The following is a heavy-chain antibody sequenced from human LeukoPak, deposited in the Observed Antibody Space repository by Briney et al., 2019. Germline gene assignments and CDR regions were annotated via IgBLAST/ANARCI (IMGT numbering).Heavy chain of an antibody. D-gene: IGHD6-6*01. J-gene: IGHJ5*02. V-gene: IGHV4-39*07. CDR1: GXSISSIGYY. CDR2: MYYSGAT. Sequence: PSETLSLTCTVSGXSISSIGYYWGWIRQPPEKGLEGIGSMYYSGATYYNPSLKSRVTISVDTSKNQFSLKLSSVTAADTAAYYCARWTRPPGYNWFDPWGQGTLVTVSS. CDR3: ARWTRPPGYNWFDP.